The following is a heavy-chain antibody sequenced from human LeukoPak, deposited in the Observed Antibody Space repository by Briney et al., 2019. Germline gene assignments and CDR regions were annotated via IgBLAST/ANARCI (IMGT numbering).Heavy chain of an antibody. J-gene: IGHJ4*02. CDR2: ISSSSSYI. Sequence: PGGSLRLSCAASGFTFSSYEMNWVRQAPGKGLEWVSSISSSSSYIYYADSVKGRFTISRDNAKNSLYLQMNSLRAEDTAVYYCARDHSEWLPWLDYWGQGTLVTVSS. V-gene: IGHV3-21*01. D-gene: IGHD3-3*01. CDR1: GFTFSSYE. CDR3: ARDHSEWLPWLDY.